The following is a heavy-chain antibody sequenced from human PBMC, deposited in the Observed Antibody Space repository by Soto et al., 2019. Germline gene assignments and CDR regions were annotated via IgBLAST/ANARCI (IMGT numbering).Heavy chain of an antibody. D-gene: IGHD2-8*01. CDR3: ARGITSGHPQYFQH. CDR1: GYTFTIDV. Sequence: GASVKVSCKASGYTFTIDVMHWVRQAPGQRLEWMGWINAGNGNTKYSQNFKGRVTITRDTSASTAYMEVSSLRSEDTAVYYCARGITSGHPQYFQHWGQGTLVTVSS. CDR2: INAGNGNT. J-gene: IGHJ1*01. V-gene: IGHV1-3*01.